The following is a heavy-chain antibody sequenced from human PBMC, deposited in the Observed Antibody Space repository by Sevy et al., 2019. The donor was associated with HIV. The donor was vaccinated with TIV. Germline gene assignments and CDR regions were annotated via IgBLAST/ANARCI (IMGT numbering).Heavy chain of an antibody. J-gene: IGHJ4*02. CDR1: GFSYSSYG. CDR3: VKEGGGEGGDH. Sequence: GGSLRLSCAASGFSYSSYGMHWVRQAPGKGLEWVAYIKYDGSNKDYADSVKGRFTISRDNSKNTLDLQMNSLGVEDTAVYYCVKEGGGEGGDHWGQGTLVTVSS. D-gene: IGHD2-21*01. V-gene: IGHV3-30*02. CDR2: IKYDGSNK.